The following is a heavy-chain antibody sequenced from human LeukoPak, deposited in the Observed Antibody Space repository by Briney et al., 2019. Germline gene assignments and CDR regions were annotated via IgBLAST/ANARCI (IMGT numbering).Heavy chain of an antibody. J-gene: IGHJ4*02. V-gene: IGHV3-23*01. Sequence: SGGSLRLSCTASGFIFSRYVMTWVRQAPGKGLEWVSGISGSGYVTDYADSVKGRFTVSRDNSKNTLYLQMNSLRVVDTAVYYCARCTTGRTFGSLREIKRSREIDYWGQGTLVTVSS. CDR2: ISGSGYVT. CDR1: GFIFSRYV. D-gene: IGHD1-1*01. CDR3: ARCTTGRTFGSLREIKRSREIDY.